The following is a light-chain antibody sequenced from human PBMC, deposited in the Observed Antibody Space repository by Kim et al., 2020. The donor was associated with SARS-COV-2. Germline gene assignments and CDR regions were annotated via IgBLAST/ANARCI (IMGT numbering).Light chain of an antibody. V-gene: IGLV3-19*01. Sequence: VAVGQTVRITCQGDSLRSYYATWYQHKPGQAPKVVIYGKDNRPSGVPDRFSGSSSGNTAYLTITGTQAGDEADYYCNSRDSNDDVVFGGGTKVTVL. J-gene: IGLJ2*01. CDR1: SLRSYY. CDR3: NSRDSNDDVV. CDR2: GKD.